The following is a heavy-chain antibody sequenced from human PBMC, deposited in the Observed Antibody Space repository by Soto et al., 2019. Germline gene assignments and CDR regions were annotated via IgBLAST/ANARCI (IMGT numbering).Heavy chain of an antibody. CDR3: ARHGITGSYYDAFDI. D-gene: IGHD1-26*01. CDR2: IKYSGTT. Sequence: SATLSLTCTISCFSISSRRCHWDLIRQPPGKGLEWIASIKYSGTTFYNPSLKCRVTLSLDTSKNQFALKLSSVTAAETAVYYCARHGITGSYYDAFDIWGQGTMVT. V-gene: IGHV4-39*01. J-gene: IGHJ3*02. CDR1: CFSISSRRCH.